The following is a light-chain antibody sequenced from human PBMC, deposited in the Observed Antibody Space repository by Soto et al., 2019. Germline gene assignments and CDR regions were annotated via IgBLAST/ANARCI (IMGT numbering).Light chain of an antibody. V-gene: IGKV4-1*01. CDR2: WAS. CDR3: QQHYINPIT. CDR1: QSVLYSAKNKNF. Sequence: DIVMTQSPDSLAVSLGERATIHCKSSQSVLYSAKNKNFLTWYQQKRGQPPKLLIYWASTRESGVPDRFTGSGSGTDFTLTINSLQAEDVAVYYCQQHYINPITFGQGTRLEIK. J-gene: IGKJ5*01.